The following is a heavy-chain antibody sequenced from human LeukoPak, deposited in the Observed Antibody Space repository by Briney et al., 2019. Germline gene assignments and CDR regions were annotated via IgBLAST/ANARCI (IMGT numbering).Heavy chain of an antibody. V-gene: IGHV3-30*02. CDR3: AGSYYNVFHY. J-gene: IGHJ4*02. CDR2: IWYDGSNK. Sequence: GASLRLSCAASGFTFSNYGMHWVRQAPGKGLEWMALIWYDGSNKYYADSVKGRFTITRDNSKNTLYLQLNSLRAEDTAVYYCAGSYYNVFHYWRQGTLVTVCS. D-gene: IGHD3-10*01. CDR1: GFTFSNYG.